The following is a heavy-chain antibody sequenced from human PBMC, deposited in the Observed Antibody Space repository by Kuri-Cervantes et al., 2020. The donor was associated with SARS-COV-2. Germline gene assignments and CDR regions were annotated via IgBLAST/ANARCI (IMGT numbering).Heavy chain of an antibody. CDR2: ISSSSSYI. CDR1: GFTFSSYS. CDR3: AREGHDYSNYGRWFDP. V-gene: IGHV3-21*01. D-gene: IGHD4-11*01. Sequence: LSLTCAASGFTFSSYSMNWVRQAPGKGLEWVSSISSSSSYIYYADSVKGRFTISRDNAKNSLYLQMNSLRAEDTAVYYCAREGHDYSNYGRWFDPWGQGTLVTVSS. J-gene: IGHJ5*02.